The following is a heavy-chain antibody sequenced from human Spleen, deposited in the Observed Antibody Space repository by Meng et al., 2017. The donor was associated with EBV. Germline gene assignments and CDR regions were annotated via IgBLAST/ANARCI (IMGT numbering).Heavy chain of an antibody. Sequence: QVQLERWGADLLKPAGTLSLTCAAYGGSFSGYYWSWIRQSPGKGLEWIGEIHYRGNTKYNPSLKSRVTISGDTSRNQIFLELTSVTAADTAVYYCARDTEAPGTWFDYWGQGTLVTVSS. D-gene: IGHD6-13*01. V-gene: IGHV4-34*02. CDR2: IHYRGNT. J-gene: IGHJ4*02. CDR1: GGSFSGYY. CDR3: ARDTEAPGTWFDY.